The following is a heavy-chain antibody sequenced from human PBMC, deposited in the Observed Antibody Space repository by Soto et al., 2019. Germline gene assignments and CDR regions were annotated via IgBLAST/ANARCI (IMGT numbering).Heavy chain of an antibody. CDR1: GGTFSSYA. V-gene: IGHV1-69*01. CDR2: IIPIFGTA. Sequence: QVQLVQSGAEVQKPGSSVKVSCKASGGTFSSYAISWVRQAPGQGLEWMGGIIPIFGTANYAQKFQGRVTITADESTSTAYMELSSLRSEDTAVYYSAVSGYCSGGSCSRPSWFDPWGQGTLVTVSS. D-gene: IGHD2-15*01. J-gene: IGHJ5*02. CDR3: AVSGYCSGGSCSRPSWFDP.